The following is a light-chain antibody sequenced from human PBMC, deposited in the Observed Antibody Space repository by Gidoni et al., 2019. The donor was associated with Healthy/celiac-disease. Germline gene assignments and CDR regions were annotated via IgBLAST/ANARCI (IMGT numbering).Light chain of an antibody. CDR2: AAS. V-gene: IGKV1-39*01. CDR3: QQSYSTRMYT. CDR1: QSISSY. J-gene: IGKJ2*01. Sequence: DSQMTQSPSSLSASVGDRVTITCRASQSISSYLNWYQQKPGKAPKLLIYAASSLQSGVPSRFSGSGSGTDFTLTISSLQPEDFATYYCQQSYSTRMYTFGQXTKLEIK.